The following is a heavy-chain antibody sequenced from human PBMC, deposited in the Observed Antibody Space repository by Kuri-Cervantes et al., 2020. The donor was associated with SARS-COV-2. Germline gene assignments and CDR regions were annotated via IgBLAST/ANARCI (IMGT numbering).Heavy chain of an antibody. Sequence: LRLSCAISGDSVSSNSAAWNWIRQSPSRGLEWLGRTYYRSRWYDDYAVSVISRITINPDTSKNQFSLLLNSVTPEDTAVYYCARGDAFDIWGQGTMVTVSS. J-gene: IGHJ3*02. V-gene: IGHV6-1*01. CDR2: TYYRSRWYD. CDR1: GDSVSSNSAA. CDR3: ARGDAFDI.